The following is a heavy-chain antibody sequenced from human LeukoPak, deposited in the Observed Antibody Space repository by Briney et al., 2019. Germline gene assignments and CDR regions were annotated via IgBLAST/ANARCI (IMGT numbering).Heavy chain of an antibody. CDR2: INHSGST. CDR1: GGSFSGYY. V-gene: IGHV4-34*01. D-gene: IGHD3-9*01. Sequence: SETLSLTCAVYGGSFSGYYWSWIRQPPGKGLEWIGEINHSGSTNYNPSLKSRVTISVDTSKNQFSLKLSSVTAADTAVYYCARGLGLRYFDWLSPLIAFDIWGQGTMVTVSS. CDR3: ARGLGLRYFDWLSPLIAFDI. J-gene: IGHJ3*02.